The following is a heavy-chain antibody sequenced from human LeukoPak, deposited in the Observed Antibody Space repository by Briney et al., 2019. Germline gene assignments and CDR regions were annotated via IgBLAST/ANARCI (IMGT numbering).Heavy chain of an antibody. D-gene: IGHD3-10*01. Sequence: ASVKVSCKASGGTFSSYAISWVRQAPGQGLEWMGWINPNSGGTNYAQKFQGRVTMTRDTSISTAYMELSRLRSDDTAVYYCARGEGSGSYYAFDIWGQGTMVTVSS. CDR3: ARGEGSGSYYAFDI. CDR2: INPNSGGT. CDR1: GGTFSSYA. V-gene: IGHV1-2*02. J-gene: IGHJ3*02.